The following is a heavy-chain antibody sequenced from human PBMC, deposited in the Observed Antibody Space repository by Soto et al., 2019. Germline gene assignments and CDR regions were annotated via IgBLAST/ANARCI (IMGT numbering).Heavy chain of an antibody. Sequence: EVQLLESGGGLVQPGGSLRLSCAASGFTFSNYAMNWVRQAPVKGLEWVSVISGSGDSTYHADSVKGRFTISRDNSKNTLYLQMNSLRAEDTAVYYCARRGSGSYYDNWGQATLVTVSS. CDR3: ARRGSGSYYDN. CDR2: ISGSGDST. CDR1: GFTFSNYA. V-gene: IGHV3-23*01. J-gene: IGHJ4*02. D-gene: IGHD1-26*01.